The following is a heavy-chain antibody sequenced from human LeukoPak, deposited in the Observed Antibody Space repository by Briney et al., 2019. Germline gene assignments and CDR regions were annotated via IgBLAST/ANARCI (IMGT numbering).Heavy chain of an antibody. CDR1: GFTFSSYS. CDR2: ISGSSTYI. V-gene: IGHV3-21*01. Sequence: PGGSLRLSCAASGFTFSSYSMSWVRQAPGKGLEWVSSISGSSTYIHYAGSVKGRFTISRDNAKNSLYLQMNSLRAEDTAVYYCARDPYRTDAVYWGQGTLVTVSS. D-gene: IGHD1-1*01. J-gene: IGHJ4*02. CDR3: ARDPYRTDAVY.